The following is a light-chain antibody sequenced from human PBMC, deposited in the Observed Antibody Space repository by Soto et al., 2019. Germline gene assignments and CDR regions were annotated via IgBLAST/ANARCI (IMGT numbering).Light chain of an antibody. Sequence: EIEMTQSPATLSVSPGEGATLSCRASLSVSSYLAWYQQKPGQAPRLLIYGASTRAAGIPARFSGSGSGTEFTLTISSLQSEDFAAYYCQQYNDWPSITFGQGTRLEIK. J-gene: IGKJ5*01. CDR1: LSVSSY. CDR3: QQYNDWPSIT. CDR2: GAS. V-gene: IGKV3-15*01.